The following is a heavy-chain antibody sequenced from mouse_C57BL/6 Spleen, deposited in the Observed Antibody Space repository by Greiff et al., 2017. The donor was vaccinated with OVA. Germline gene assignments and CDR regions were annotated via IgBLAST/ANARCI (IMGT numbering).Heavy chain of an antibody. D-gene: IGHD1-1*01. CDR3: AKTTTVVAPGYAMDY. Sequence: QVQLQQSGPGLVQPSQSLSITCTVSGFSLTSYGVHWVRQSPGKGLEWLGVIWRGGSTDYNAAFMSRLSITKDNSKSQVFFKMNSLQADDTAIYYCAKTTTVVAPGYAMDYWGQGTSVTVSS. CDR2: IWRGGST. CDR1: GFSLTSYG. V-gene: IGHV2-5*01. J-gene: IGHJ4*01.